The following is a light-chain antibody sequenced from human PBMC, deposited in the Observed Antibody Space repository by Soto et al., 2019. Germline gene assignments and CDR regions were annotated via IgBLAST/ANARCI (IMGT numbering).Light chain of an antibody. V-gene: IGKV3-11*01. J-gene: IGKJ4*01. CDR3: QQRDSWPLT. CDR2: DAS. CDR1: ESVGPY. Sequence: EIVLTQSPGTLSLSPGESATLTCSASESVGPYLAWYRQKPGQAPRLLISDASNRATGVPARVSGSGSGTHFTLTISSLEPEDFAVYYCQQRDSWPLTFGGGTKVDIK.